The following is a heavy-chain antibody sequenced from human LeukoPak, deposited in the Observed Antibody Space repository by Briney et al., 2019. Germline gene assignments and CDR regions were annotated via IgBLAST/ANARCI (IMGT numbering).Heavy chain of an antibody. D-gene: IGHD3-10*01. CDR2: IKQDGSEK. CDR1: GFTFSSYW. J-gene: IGHJ4*02. V-gene: IGHV3-7*01. CDR3: ARDGRYGSGSYGSIDF. Sequence: PGGSLRLSCAASGFTFSSYWMSWVRQAPGKGLEWVANIKQDGSEKYYVDSVKGRFTISRDNAKNSLYLQMNSLRAEDTAVYYCARDGRYGSGSYGSIDFWGQGTLVTVSS.